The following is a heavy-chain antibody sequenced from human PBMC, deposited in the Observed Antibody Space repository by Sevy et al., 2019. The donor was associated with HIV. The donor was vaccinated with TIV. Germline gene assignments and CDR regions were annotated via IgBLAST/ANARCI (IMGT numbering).Heavy chain of an antibody. V-gene: IGHV3-23*01. CDR2: ISGSGGST. CDR3: AKDRGSSGWYIRYYFDY. Sequence: GGSLRLSCAASGFTFSSYAMSWVRQAPGKGLEWVSAISGSGGSTYYADSVKGRFTISRDNSKNTLYLQMNSLRAEDTAVYYCAKDRGSSGWYIRYYFDYWGQGTLVAVSS. J-gene: IGHJ4*02. CDR1: GFTFSSYA. D-gene: IGHD6-19*01.